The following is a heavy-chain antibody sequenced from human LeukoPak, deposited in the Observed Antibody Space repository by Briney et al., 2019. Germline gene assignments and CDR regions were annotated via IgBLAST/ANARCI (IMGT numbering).Heavy chain of an antibody. V-gene: IGHV4-34*01. CDR3: ARRAVAGPDFDY. CDR1: GGSFSGYY. Sequence: SETLSLTCTVSGGSFSGYYWSWIRQPPGKGLEWIGEINHSGSTNYNPSLKSRVTISVDTSKNQFSPKLSSVTAADTAVYYCARRAVAGPDFDYWGQGTLVTVSS. J-gene: IGHJ4*02. D-gene: IGHD6-19*01. CDR2: INHSGST.